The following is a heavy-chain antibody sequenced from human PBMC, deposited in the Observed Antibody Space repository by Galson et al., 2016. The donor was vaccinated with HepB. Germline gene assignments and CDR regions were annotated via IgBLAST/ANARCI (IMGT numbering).Heavy chain of an antibody. D-gene: IGHD3-10*01. V-gene: IGHV1-2*04. CDR1: GYTFSDYY. CDR2: INPNSGDT. J-gene: IGHJ4*02. Sequence: SVKVSCKAFGYTFSDYYIHWVRQAPGQGLEWMGWINPNSGDTKYAPKFQAWVTMTRDTSISTAYMELNRLTSDDTAVYFCARATLTRFAPSSSWVGESPFGYWGQGTLVTVSS. CDR3: ARATLTRFAPSSSWVGESPFGY.